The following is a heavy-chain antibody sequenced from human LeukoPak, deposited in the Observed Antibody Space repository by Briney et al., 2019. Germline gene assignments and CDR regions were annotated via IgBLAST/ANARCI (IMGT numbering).Heavy chain of an antibody. CDR2: IYPNSGDT. Sequence: GASVKVSCKASGYTFTGYYMHWVRQAPGQGLEWMGWIYPNSGDTKYAQKFQGRVTMTRDTAISTAYMELSRLRSDDTAVYYCARASKKYSYGYGYWGQGTLVTVSS. J-gene: IGHJ4*02. CDR3: ARASKKYSYGYGY. V-gene: IGHV1-2*02. CDR1: GYTFTGYY. D-gene: IGHD5-18*01.